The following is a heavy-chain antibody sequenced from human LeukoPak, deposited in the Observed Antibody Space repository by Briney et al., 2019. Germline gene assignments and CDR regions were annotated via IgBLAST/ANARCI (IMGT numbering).Heavy chain of an antibody. J-gene: IGHJ4*02. CDR3: AKDQHSSTWYFDD. CDR1: GFALKSYS. Sequence: GGSLRLSCAGSGFALKSYSLSWVRQAPGKGLEWVSSISSTSAYIYYADSVKGRFTISRDNVDNVVYLQMNSLRAEDTAVYYCAKDQHSSTWYFDDWGQGTLVTVSS. V-gene: IGHV3-21*01. D-gene: IGHD6-13*01. CDR2: ISSTSAYI.